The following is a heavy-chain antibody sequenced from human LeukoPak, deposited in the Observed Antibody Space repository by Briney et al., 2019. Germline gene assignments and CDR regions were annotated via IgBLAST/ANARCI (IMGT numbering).Heavy chain of an antibody. D-gene: IGHD6-13*01. J-gene: IGHJ5*02. CDR3: AREEQLVPHNWFDP. Sequence: PSETLSLTCTVSGGSISSSSYYWGWIRQPPGKGLEWIGSIYYSGSTYYNPSLKSRVTISVDTSKNQFSLKLSSVTAADTAVYYCAREEQLVPHNWFDPWGQGTLVTVSS. CDR1: GGSISSSSYY. CDR2: IYYSGST. V-gene: IGHV4-39*07.